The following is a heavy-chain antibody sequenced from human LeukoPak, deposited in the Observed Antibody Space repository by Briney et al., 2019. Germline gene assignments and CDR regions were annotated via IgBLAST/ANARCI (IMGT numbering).Heavy chain of an antibody. J-gene: IGHJ6*04. CDR3: AELGITMIGGV. V-gene: IGHV3-48*03. CDR1: GFDVSKYD. Sequence: GGSLRLSCAASGFDVSKYDINWVRQAPGKGLEWVSYMSTSGSTIYYADSVKGRFTLSRDNAKNSLYLQMNSLRAEDTAVYYCAELGITMIGGVWGKGTTVTISS. CDR2: MSTSGSTI. D-gene: IGHD3-10*02.